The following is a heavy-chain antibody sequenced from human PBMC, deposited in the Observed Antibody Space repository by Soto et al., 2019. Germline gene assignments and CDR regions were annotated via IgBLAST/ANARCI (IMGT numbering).Heavy chain of an antibody. V-gene: IGHV3-30*18. Sequence: GGSLRLSCAASGFTFSSYGIRWVRQAPVKGLEWVALISYDGSNKYYADSVKGRFTISRDNSKNTLYLQMNSLRAEDTAMYYCAKDAPYYYDSSGYYGPFDYWGQGTLVTVSS. CDR1: GFTFSSYG. D-gene: IGHD3-22*01. J-gene: IGHJ4*02. CDR2: ISYDGSNK. CDR3: AKDAPYYYDSSGYYGPFDY.